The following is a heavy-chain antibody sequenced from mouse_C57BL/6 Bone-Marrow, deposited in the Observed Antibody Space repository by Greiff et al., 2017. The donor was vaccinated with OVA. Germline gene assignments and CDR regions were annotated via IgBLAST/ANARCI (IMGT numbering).Heavy chain of an antibody. CDR2: IDPANGNT. Sequence: EVQLQQSVAELVRPGASVKLSCTASGFNIKNTYMPWVKQRPEQGLEWIGRIDPANGNTKYAPKFKGKATITADTSSNTAYLQLSSLTSEDTAIYYCASRYYGSSLYYFDYWGQGTTLTVSS. V-gene: IGHV14-3*01. D-gene: IGHD1-1*01. J-gene: IGHJ2*01. CDR3: ASRYYGSSLYYFDY. CDR1: GFNIKNTY.